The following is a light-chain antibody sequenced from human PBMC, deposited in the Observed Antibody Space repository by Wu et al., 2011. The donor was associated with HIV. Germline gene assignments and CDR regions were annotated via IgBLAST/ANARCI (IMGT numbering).Light chain of an antibody. CDR2: EH. CDR3: QQYNYLYT. Sequence: LLIYEHHQATGIPARFDLAVGSGTDFTLTISSMQSEDFAVYYCQQYNYLYTFGQGTKLEIK. V-gene: IGKV3D-15*01. J-gene: IGKJ2*01.